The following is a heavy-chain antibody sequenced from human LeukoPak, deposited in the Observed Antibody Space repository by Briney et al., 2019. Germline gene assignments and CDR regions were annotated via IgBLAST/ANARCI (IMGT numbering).Heavy chain of an antibody. D-gene: IGHD3-10*01. J-gene: IGHJ4*02. CDR2: ISWNSGRI. Sequence: GRSLRLSCAASGFSFDGYTMHWVRQAPGKGLEWVSGISWNSGRIGYADSVKGRFTISRDNTKNSLYLQMNSLRAEDTALYYCAKEPGEGAGSYYNYWGQGTLVTVSS. V-gene: IGHV3-9*01. CDR1: GFSFDGYT. CDR3: AKEPGEGAGSYYNY.